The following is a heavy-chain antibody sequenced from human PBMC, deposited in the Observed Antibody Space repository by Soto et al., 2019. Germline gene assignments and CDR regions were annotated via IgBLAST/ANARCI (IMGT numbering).Heavy chain of an antibody. Sequence: XSVKVSCKASVYTFTSYGINWVRQAPGQGLEWMGWISAYNGNTNYAQKLQGRVTMTTDTSTSTAYMELRSLRSDDTAVYYCARDSPNIVATQGGDAFDIWDQGTMVTVS. J-gene: IGHJ3*02. CDR2: ISAYNGNT. CDR3: ARDSPNIVATQGGDAFDI. D-gene: IGHD5-12*01. V-gene: IGHV1-18*01. CDR1: VYTFTSYG.